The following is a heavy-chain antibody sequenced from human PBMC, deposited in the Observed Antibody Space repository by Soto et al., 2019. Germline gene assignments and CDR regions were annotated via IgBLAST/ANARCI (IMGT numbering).Heavy chain of an antibody. V-gene: IGHV3-23*01. D-gene: IGHD3-3*01. CDR2: ISGSGGST. CDR3: AKSHHLFRFLEWLLFH. Sequence: EVQLLESGGGLVQPGGSLRLSCAASGFTFSSYAMSWVRQAPGKGLEWVSAISGSGGSTYYADSGKGRFTISRDNSKNTLYLQMNSLRAEDTAVYYCAKSHHLFRFLEWLLFHWGQGTLVTVSS. CDR1: GFTFSSYA. J-gene: IGHJ4*02.